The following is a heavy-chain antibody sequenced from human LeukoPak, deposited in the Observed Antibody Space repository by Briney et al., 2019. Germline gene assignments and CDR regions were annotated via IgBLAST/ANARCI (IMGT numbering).Heavy chain of an antibody. V-gene: IGHV3-23*01. Sequence: GGSLRLSCAASGFTFSSYAMSWVRQAPGKGLEWVSAISGSGGSAYYADSVKGRFTISRDNSKNTLYLQMNSLRAEDTAVHYCARDRSGAAAGTGDFDYWGQGTLVTVSS. CDR1: GFTFSSYA. J-gene: IGHJ4*02. CDR3: ARDRSGAAAGTGDFDY. CDR2: ISGSGGSA. D-gene: IGHD6-13*01.